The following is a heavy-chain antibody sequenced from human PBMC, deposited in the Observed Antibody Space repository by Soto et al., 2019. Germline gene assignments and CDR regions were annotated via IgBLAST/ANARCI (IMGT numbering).Heavy chain of an antibody. J-gene: IGHJ4*02. CDR2: ISYDGSNE. CDR3: TRETMTIRLYFDY. V-gene: IGHV3-30-3*01. D-gene: IGHD3-3*01. Sequence: TGGSLRLSCVASGFTFSSYAMHWVRQAPGKGLEWLALISYDGSNEYYADSVKGRFIISRDNSKNTLYLQVNSLRAEDTAMYYCTRETMTIRLYFDYWGRGALVTVSS. CDR1: GFTFSSYA.